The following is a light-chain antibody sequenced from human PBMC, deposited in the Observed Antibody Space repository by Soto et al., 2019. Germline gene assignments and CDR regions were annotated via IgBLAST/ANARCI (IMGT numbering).Light chain of an antibody. V-gene: IGKV1-5*01. J-gene: IGKJ1*01. Sequence: DIHMTQSPSTLSPSLGNGVTISCGPGKIFLPYLAWYQQKPGKAPNLLIFDASTLQSGVPPRFSGSGSGTEFTLTISSLQPDDFATYYCQHYTLYSASFGPGTKV. CDR3: QHYTLYSAS. CDR1: KIFLPY. CDR2: DAS.